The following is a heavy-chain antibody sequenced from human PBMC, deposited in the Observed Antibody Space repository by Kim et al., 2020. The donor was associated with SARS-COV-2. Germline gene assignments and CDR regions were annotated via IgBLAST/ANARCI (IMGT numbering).Heavy chain of an antibody. CDR2: ISGSAGST. D-gene: IGHD3-22*01. CDR1: GFTFSSYA. Sequence: GGSLRLSCAASGFTFSSYAMSWVRQAPGKGLEWVSAISGSAGSTYYADSVTGRFTISRDNSKNTLYLQMNSMRAEDTAADHCANDDRGSSGYSLGDWFGP. V-gene: IGHV3-23*01. J-gene: IGHJ5*02. CDR3: ANDDRGSSGYSLGDWFGP.